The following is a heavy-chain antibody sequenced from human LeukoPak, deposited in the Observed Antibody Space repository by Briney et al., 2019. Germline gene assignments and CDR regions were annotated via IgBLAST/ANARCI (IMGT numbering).Heavy chain of an antibody. V-gene: IGHV3-23*01. CDR1: GFTFSSYA. CDR3: ARDLDDYGDYGGY. Sequence: SGGSLRLSCAASGFTFSSYAMSWVRQAPGKGLEWVSAISGSGGSTYYADSVKGRFTISRDNSKNTLYLQMNSLRAEDTAVYYCARDLDDYGDYGGYWGQGTLVTVSS. J-gene: IGHJ4*02. D-gene: IGHD4-17*01. CDR2: ISGSGGST.